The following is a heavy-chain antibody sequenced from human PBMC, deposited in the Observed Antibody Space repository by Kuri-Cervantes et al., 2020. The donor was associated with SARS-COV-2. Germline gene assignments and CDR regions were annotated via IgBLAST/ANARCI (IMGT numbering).Heavy chain of an antibody. CDR1: GYTFTSYA. D-gene: IGHD3-10*01. V-gene: IGHV1-3*01. CDR2: INAGNGNT. Sequence: ASVKVSCKASGYTFTSYAMHWVRQAPGQRLEWMGWINAGNGNTKYSQKFQGRVTITRDTSASTAYMELSSLRSEDTAVYYCARGGLVRGVSPFDYWGQGTLVTVSS. J-gene: IGHJ4*02. CDR3: ARGGLVRGVSPFDY.